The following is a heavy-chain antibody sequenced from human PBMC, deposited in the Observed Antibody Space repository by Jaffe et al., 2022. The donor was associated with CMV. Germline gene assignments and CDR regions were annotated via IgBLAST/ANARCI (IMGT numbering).Heavy chain of an antibody. D-gene: IGHD3-10*01. Sequence: EVQLVESGGGLVQPGGSLRLSCAASGFTFSIYWMSWVRQAPGKGLEWVARIKPDGTEKYYVDSVKGRFIISRDNAKNSLSLEMNSLRVEETGVYYCARFGLNHAMDVWGHGTTVTVSS. J-gene: IGHJ6*02. V-gene: IGHV3-7*03. CDR2: IKPDGTEK. CDR1: GFTFSIYW. CDR3: ARFGLNHAMDV.